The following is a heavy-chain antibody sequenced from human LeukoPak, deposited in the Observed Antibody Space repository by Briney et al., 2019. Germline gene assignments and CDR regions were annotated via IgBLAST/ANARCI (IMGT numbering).Heavy chain of an antibody. D-gene: IGHD3-9*01. CDR3: AKGSGYGTDFDY. Sequence: GGSLRLSCAASGFTFSTYVMSWVRQAPGKGLEWVSGISGSGDNTYYADSVKGRFTVSRDNSKNTLYLQMNSLRAEDTAIYYCAKGSGYGTDFDYWGQGTLVTVSS. J-gene: IGHJ4*02. V-gene: IGHV3-23*01. CDR1: GFTFSTYV. CDR2: ISGSGDNT.